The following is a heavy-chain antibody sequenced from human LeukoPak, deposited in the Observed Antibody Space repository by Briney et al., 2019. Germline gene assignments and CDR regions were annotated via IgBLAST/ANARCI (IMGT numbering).Heavy chain of an antibody. V-gene: IGHV4-30-4*01. Sequence: SETLSLTCNVSGGSISSGDYYWSWIRQPPGKGLEWIAYMYYSGSTYYNPSLKSRVTISADTSKNQLSLKLSSVTAADTAVYYCPRPYYYDSRIDPWGQGILVTVSS. CDR2: MYYSGST. CDR1: GGSISSGDYY. CDR3: PRPYYYDSRIDP. D-gene: IGHD3-22*01. J-gene: IGHJ5*02.